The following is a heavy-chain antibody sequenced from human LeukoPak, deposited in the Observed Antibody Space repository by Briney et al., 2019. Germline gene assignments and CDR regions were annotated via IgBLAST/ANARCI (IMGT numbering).Heavy chain of an antibody. CDR1: GGTFSSYA. D-gene: IGHD1-14*01. CDR3: ARATPGLNPLDY. V-gene: IGHV1-69*04. CDR2: IIPILGIA. Sequence: SVKVSCKASGGTFSSYAISWVRQAPGQGLEWMGRIIPILGIANYAQKFQGRVTITADKSTSTAYMELSSLRSEDTAVYYCARATPGLNPLDYWGQGTLVTVSS. J-gene: IGHJ4*02.